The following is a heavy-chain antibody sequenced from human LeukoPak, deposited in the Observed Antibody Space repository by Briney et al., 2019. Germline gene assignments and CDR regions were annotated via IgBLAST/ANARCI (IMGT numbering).Heavy chain of an antibody. CDR2: ISSSSSYI. CDR1: GFTFSSYS. Sequence: NPGGSLRLSCAASGFTFSSYSMNWVRQAPGKGLEWVSSISSSSSYIYYADSVKGRFTISRDNSKNTLHLQINSLRAEDTAVYYCARSSYSSSSSVWGQGTMVTVSS. V-gene: IGHV3-21*04. J-gene: IGHJ3*01. D-gene: IGHD6-6*01. CDR3: ARSSYSSSSSV.